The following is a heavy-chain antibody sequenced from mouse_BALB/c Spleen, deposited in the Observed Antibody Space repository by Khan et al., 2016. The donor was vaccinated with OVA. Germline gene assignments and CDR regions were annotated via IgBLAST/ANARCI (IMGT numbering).Heavy chain of an antibody. CDR1: GYSLTRYG. J-gene: IGHJ2*01. Sequence: VQLQESGPGLVAPSQSLSITCTVYGYSLTRYGVHWVRQPPGKGLEWLGLIWAGGSTNYNWALMSRLSISIDNSKSLVFLIMNSLQTEDTALYCSARSKYLARYWGQGTTLTVSS. CDR2: IWAGGST. CDR3: ARSKYLARY. D-gene: IGHD3-3*01. V-gene: IGHV2-9*02.